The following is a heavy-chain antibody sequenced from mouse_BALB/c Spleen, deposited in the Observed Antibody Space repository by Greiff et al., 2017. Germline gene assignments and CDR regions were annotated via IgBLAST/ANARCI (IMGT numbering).Heavy chain of an antibody. CDR3: AREFFDYTTGFAY. CDR2: ISDGGSYT. D-gene: IGHD2-4*01. V-gene: IGHV5-4*02. CDR1: GFTFSDYY. Sequence: DVKLVESGGGLVKPGGSLKLSCAASGFTFSDYYMYWVRQTPEKRLEWVATISDGGSYTYYPDSVKGRFTISRDNAKNNLYLQMSSLKSEDTAMYYCAREFFDYTTGFAYWGQGTLVTVSA. J-gene: IGHJ3*01.